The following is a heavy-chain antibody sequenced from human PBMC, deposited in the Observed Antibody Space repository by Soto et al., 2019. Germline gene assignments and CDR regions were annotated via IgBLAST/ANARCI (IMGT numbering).Heavy chain of an antibody. J-gene: IGHJ5*02. Sequence: QVQLVQSGAEVKEPGASVRVSCKASGYTFINFDISWVRQAAGQGLEWMGWMNPGSGKTGYASKFQDRVAMTSDAATSTSHLELSSLTSADTAVYHGARRSSAGTLNWFDPWGQGTLVPVSS. CDR1: GYTFINFD. D-gene: IGHD6-13*01. CDR2: MNPGSGKT. CDR3: ARRSSAGTLNWFDP. V-gene: IGHV1-8*02.